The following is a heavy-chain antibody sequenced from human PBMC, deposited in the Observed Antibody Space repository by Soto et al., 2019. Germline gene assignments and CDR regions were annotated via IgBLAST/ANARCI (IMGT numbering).Heavy chain of an antibody. CDR3: AKGGFWVHYGMDV. D-gene: IGHD3-16*01. V-gene: IGHV3-23*01. CDR1: GSNFSAYA. CDR2: IDRSGEIA. Sequence: EVQLSESGGGLVQFGGSLRLSCAASGSNFSAYAINWVRQAPGKGLEWVSAIDRSGEIAYYADSVKGRFTISRDNAKNTLYLQMNSLRAEDTAVYYCAKGGFWVHYGMDVWGPGTTFTVSS. J-gene: IGHJ6*02.